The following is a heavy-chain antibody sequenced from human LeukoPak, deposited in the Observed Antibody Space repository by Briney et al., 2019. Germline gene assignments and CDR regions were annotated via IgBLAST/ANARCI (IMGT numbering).Heavy chain of an antibody. D-gene: IGHD1-1*01. CDR3: ARAYAGYASRFDY. CDR2: IYYSGNT. CDR1: GGSISSSSYY. V-gene: IGHV4-39*07. J-gene: IGHJ4*02. Sequence: SETPSLTCSVSGGSISSSSYYWGWIRQPPGKGLEWIGSIYYSGNTYNNPFLKSRVTVSVDTSKNQFSLKLRSVIEADTAVYYCARAYAGYASRFDYWGQGILVTVSS.